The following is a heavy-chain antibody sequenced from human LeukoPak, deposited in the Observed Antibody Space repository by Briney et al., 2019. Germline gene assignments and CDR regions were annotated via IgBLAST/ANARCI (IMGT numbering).Heavy chain of an antibody. Sequence: SETLSLTCTVSGGSISSYYWSWIRQPAGKGLEWIGRIYTSGSTNYNPSLKSRVTMSVGTSKNQFSLKLSSVTAADTAVYYCARDQTSSGWYLSAFDIWGQGTMVTVSS. CDR3: ARDQTSSGWYLSAFDI. V-gene: IGHV4-4*07. CDR2: IYTSGST. D-gene: IGHD6-19*01. J-gene: IGHJ3*02. CDR1: GGSISSYY.